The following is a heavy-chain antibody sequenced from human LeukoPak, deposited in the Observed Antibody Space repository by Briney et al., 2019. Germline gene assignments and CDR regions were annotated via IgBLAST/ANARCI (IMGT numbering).Heavy chain of an antibody. CDR1: GGSISSGSYY. J-gene: IGHJ4*02. CDR3: AVLRYFDWLSPSEGY. CDR2: IFYSGST. D-gene: IGHD3-9*01. V-gene: IGHV4-39*07. Sequence: SQTLSLTCTGSGGSISSGSYYWGWVRQPPGKGLEWIGNIFYSGSTYYSPSLKSRVTISLDTSRNQFSLKLNSVTAADTAVYYCAVLRYFDWLSPSEGYWGQGTLVTVSS.